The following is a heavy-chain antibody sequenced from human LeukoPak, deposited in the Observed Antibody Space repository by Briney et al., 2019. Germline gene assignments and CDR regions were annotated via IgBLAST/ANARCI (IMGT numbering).Heavy chain of an antibody. J-gene: IGHJ4*02. CDR2: INHSGST. V-gene: IGHV4-34*01. CDR1: GGSFSGYY. D-gene: IGHD3-22*01. CDR3: ARVLYYYDSSGYYQGLIDY. Sequence: SETLSLTCAVYGGSFSGYYWSWIRQPPGKGLEWIGEINHSGSTNYNPSLKSRVTISVDTSKNQFSLKLSSVTAADTAVYYCARVLYYYDSSGYYQGLIDYWGQGTLVTVSS.